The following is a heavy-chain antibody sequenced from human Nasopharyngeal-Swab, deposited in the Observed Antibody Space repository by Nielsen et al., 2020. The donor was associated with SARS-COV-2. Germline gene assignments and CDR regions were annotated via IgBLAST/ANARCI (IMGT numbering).Heavy chain of an antibody. CDR1: RGSISSYY. D-gene: IGHD3-3*01. J-gene: IGHJ4*02. V-gene: IGHV4-59*01. CDR3: ARATAIQDFWSGYYSPRNFDY. Sequence: SQTLSLTCTVSRGSISSYYWSWIPQPPGKGLVWIGYIYYSGSTNYNPSLKSRVTISVDPSKNQFSLKLSSVTAADTAVYYCARATAIQDFWSGYYSPRNFDYWGQGTLVTVSS. CDR2: IYYSGST.